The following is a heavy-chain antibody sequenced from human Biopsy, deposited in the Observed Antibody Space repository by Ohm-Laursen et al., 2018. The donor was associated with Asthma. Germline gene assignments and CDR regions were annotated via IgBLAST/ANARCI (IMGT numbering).Heavy chain of an antibody. D-gene: IGHD3-3*01. CDR2: RSYDGSNK. CDR1: GFTFSSDG. CDR3: ASQSSGPDFWSGYYYFDY. J-gene: IGHJ4*01. V-gene: IGHV3-30*03. Sequence: SLRLSCAASGFTFSSDGMHWVRQAPGKGLERVAVRSYDGSNKYYADSVKGRFTISRDNSKNTLYLQMNSLRAEDTAVYYCASQSSGPDFWSGYYYFDYWGHGTLVTVSS.